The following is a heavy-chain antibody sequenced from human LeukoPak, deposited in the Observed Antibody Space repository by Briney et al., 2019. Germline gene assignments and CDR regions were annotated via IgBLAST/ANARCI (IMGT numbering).Heavy chain of an antibody. V-gene: IGHV6-1*01. Sequence: SQTLSLTCALSGDSVSSNSAAWTWIRQSPSRGLEWLGRTYYRSKRYNDYAVSVEGRITINPDTSKNQYSLQLNSVTPEDTAVYYCARDKWRVEGNWFDRWGQGTLVTVSS. D-gene: IGHD6-19*01. CDR3: ARDKWRVEGNWFDR. CDR1: GDSVSSNSAA. CDR2: TYYRSKRYN. J-gene: IGHJ5*02.